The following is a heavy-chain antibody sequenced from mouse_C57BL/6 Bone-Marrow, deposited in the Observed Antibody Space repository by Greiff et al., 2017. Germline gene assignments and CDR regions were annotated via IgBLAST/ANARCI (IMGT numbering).Heavy chain of an antibody. CDR1: GYTFTSYG. CDR3: ARSAPPLLSSYAMDY. Sequence: VQLQQSGAELARPGASVKLSCKASGYTFTSYGISWVKQRTGQGLEWIGEIYPRSGHTYYNEKFKGQATLTADTSSSTAYMALSCLTSEDSAVFFCARSAPPLLSSYAMDYWGQGTSVTVSS. CDR2: IYPRSGHT. J-gene: IGHJ4*01. D-gene: IGHD2-10*01. V-gene: IGHV1-81*01.